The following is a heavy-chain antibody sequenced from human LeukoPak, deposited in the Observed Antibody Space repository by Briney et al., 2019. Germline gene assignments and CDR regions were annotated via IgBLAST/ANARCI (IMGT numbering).Heavy chain of an antibody. J-gene: IGHJ4*02. D-gene: IGHD5-12*01. Sequence: PGGSLRLSCAASGFTFSGYAMSWVRQAPGKGLEWVSSISASAGTTYYADSVKGRFTISRDSSKNTLDLQMNSLRAEDTAVYYCAKDPASYEYYFDYWGQGTLVTVSS. CDR2: ISASAGTT. CDR3: AKDPASYEYYFDY. V-gene: IGHV3-23*01. CDR1: GFTFSGYA.